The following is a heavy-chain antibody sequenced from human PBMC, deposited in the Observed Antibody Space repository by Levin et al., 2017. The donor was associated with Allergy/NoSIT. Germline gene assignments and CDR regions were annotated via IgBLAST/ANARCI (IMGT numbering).Heavy chain of an antibody. CDR3: ARVSPHYYDSSGYYGGWFDP. D-gene: IGHD3-22*01. V-gene: IGHV1-18*01. CDR1: GYTFTSYG. J-gene: IGHJ5*02. Sequence: GESLKISCKASGYTFTSYGISWVRQAPGQGLEWMGWISAYNGNTNYAQKLQGRVTMTTDTSTSTAYMELRSLRSDDTAVYYCARVSPHYYDSSGYYGGWFDPWGQGTLVTVSS. CDR2: ISAYNGNT.